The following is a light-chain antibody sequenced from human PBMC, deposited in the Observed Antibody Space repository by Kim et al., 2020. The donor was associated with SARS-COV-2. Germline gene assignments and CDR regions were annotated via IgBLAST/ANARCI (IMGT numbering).Light chain of an antibody. CDR3: QQHCTTPLT. CDR2: WAS. CDR1: QSILITSNNKNC. V-gene: IGKV4-1*01. J-gene: IGKJ4*01. Sequence: ATINCKSSQSILITSNNKNCLAWYQQKPGQPPKLRIYWASTRDSGVPDRFSGSGSRTDFTLTITSLQAEDVAVYFCQQHCTTPLTFGGGTKVDIK.